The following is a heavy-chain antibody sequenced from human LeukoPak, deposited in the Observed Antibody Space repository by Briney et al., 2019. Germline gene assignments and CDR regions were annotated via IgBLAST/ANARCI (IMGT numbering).Heavy chain of an antibody. CDR2: ISSSSSYI. D-gene: IGHD4-17*01. V-gene: IGHV3-21*01. CDR3: AREDGDYVFDY. J-gene: IGHJ4*02. CDR1: GFTFSSYS. Sequence: GGSLRLSCAASGFTFSSYSMNWVRQAPGKGLEWVSSISSSSSYIYYADSVKGRFTISRDNAKNSLYLQMNSLRAEDTAVYYCAREDGDYVFDYWGQGTLATVSS.